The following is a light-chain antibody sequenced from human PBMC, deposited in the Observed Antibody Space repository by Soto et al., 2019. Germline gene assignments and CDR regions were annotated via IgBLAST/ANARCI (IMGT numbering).Light chain of an antibody. Sequence: ILLTQSPSSLSASVVDRFTITCRASQSISSYLNWYQQKPGKAPKLLIYAASSLQSGVPSRFSGSGSGTDFTLTISCLQSEDFATYYCQQYYSYPITFGQGTRLEIK. CDR3: QQYYSYPIT. CDR2: AAS. J-gene: IGKJ5*01. CDR1: QSISSY. V-gene: IGKV1-39*01.